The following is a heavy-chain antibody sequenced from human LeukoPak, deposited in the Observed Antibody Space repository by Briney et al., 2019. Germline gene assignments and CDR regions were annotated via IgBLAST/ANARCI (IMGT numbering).Heavy chain of an antibody. CDR1: GGSISTYY. V-gene: IGHV4-4*07. Sequence: SETLSLTCTVSGGSISTYYGSWIRQPAGKGLEWIGRIYSSGSTNYNPSLKSRVTISVDTSKNQFSLKLSSVTAADTAVYYCARLEQYYYYYMDVWGKGTTVTVSS. CDR2: IYSSGST. D-gene: IGHD5-24*01. CDR3: ARLEQYYYYYMDV. J-gene: IGHJ6*03.